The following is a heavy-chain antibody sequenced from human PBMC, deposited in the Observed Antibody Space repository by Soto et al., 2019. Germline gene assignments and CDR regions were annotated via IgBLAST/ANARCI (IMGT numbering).Heavy chain of an antibody. CDR2: IIPIFGTA. CDR1: GGAFSSYA. CDR3: ANRWGGTKVVGGQYYYGIDV. Sequence: GASVKVSCKASGGAFSSYAISWVRQAPGQGLEWMGGIIPIFGTANYAQKFQGRVTITADESTSTAYMELSSLRSEDTAVYYCANRWGGTKVVGGQYYYGIDVWRQGTTVTVYS. J-gene: IGHJ6*02. D-gene: IGHD1-26*01. V-gene: IGHV1-69*13.